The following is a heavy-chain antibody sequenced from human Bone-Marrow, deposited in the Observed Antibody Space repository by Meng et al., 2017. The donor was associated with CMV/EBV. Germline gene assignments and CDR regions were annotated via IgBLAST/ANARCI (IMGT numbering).Heavy chain of an antibody. CDR1: GGSISSGGYY. J-gene: IGHJ3*02. D-gene: IGHD1-26*01. V-gene: IGHV4-31*02. CDR3: ARSEKGATFAFDI. Sequence: VSGGSISSGGYYWSWIRQHPGKGLEWIGYIYYSGSTYYNPSLKSRVTISVDTSKNQFSLKLSSVTAADTAVYYCARSEKGATFAFDIWGQGTMVTVSS. CDR2: IYYSGST.